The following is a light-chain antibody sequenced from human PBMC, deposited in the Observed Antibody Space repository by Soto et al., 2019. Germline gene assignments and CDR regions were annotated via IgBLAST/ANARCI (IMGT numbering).Light chain of an antibody. V-gene: IGKV3-20*01. CDR3: QQYGSSGT. CDR2: GAS. Sequence: DIVLTQSPGTLSLSPGERATLSCRASQSVSSSYLAWYQQKPGQAPRLLIYGASSRATGIPDRFSGSGSGTDFTLTISSLEPEDFAVYYCQQYGSSGTFGQGTKVDIK. J-gene: IGKJ1*01. CDR1: QSVSSSY.